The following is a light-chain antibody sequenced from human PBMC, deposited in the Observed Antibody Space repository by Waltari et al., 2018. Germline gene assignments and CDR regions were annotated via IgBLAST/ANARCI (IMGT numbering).Light chain of an antibody. CDR3: HSRDASGVGGS. CDR1: RLRSYY. CDR2: DKN. V-gene: IGLV3-19*01. Sequence: SSELTQDPAVSVAMGQTVTITCQGNRLRSYYASWYQQRTGQAPILIMYDKNNRPSGVPDRFSGSNSDNTASLTITGAQAEDEASYYCHSRDASGVGGSFGGGTKLTVL. J-gene: IGLJ2*01.